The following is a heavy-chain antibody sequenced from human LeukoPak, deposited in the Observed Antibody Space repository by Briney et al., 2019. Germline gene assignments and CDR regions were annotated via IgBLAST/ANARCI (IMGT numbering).Heavy chain of an antibody. J-gene: IGHJ4*02. CDR2: IKSKTDGETT. CDR1: GFTFTNAW. Sequence: GGSLRLSCVDSGFTFTNAWMSWVRQAPGKGLEWIGRIKSKTDGETTNYAEPVRGRFTISRDDSKSAVYLQMNSLKIEDTAVYYCTTDLGTYYHGSQRLIPIDNWGQGTLVTVSS. CDR3: TTDLGTYYHGSQRLIPIDN. V-gene: IGHV3-15*01. D-gene: IGHD3-10*01.